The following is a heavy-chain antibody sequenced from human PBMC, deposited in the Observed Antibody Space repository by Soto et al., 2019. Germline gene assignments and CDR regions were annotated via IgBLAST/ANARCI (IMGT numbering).Heavy chain of an antibody. J-gene: IGHJ6*02. CDR2: FDPEDGQT. CDR1: GYSLTELS. Sequence: ASVKVSCKVSGYSLTELSIHWVRQAPEKGLEWMGSFDPEDGQTINKQKFQDRVTMTGDTSSDTGYMELSNLRSEDTAIYYCATSLELPLGVDIWGQGATVTVSS. CDR3: ATSLELPLGVDI. V-gene: IGHV1-24*01. D-gene: IGHD1-7*01.